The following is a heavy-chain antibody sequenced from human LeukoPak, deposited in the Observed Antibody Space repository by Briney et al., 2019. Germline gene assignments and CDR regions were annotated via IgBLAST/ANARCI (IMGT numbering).Heavy chain of an antibody. D-gene: IGHD3-3*01. CDR2: INPNSGGT. CDR1: GYTFTDYY. CDR3: ARDVITIFGVVINAFDI. V-gene: IGHV1-2*02. J-gene: IGHJ3*02. Sequence: ASVTVSCKASGYTFTDYYMHWVRQAPGQGGEWMGWINPNSGGTNYAQKFQGRVTMTRDTSISTAYMELSRLRSDDTAVYYCARDVITIFGVVINAFDIWGQGTMVTVSS.